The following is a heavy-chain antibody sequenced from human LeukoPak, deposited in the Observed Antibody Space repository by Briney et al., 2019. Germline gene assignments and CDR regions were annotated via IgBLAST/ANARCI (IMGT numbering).Heavy chain of an antibody. J-gene: IGHJ4*02. D-gene: IGHD6-13*01. CDR3: AREGQQLGGYYFDY. CDR2: TNTNTGDP. Sequence: ASVKVSCKASGYTFTSYAMNWVRQAPGQGLEWMGWTNTNTGDPTYAQGFTGRFVFSLDTSVSTAYLQISSLKAEDTAVYYCAREGQQLGGYYFDYWGQGTLVTVSS. V-gene: IGHV7-4-1*02. CDR1: GYTFTSYA.